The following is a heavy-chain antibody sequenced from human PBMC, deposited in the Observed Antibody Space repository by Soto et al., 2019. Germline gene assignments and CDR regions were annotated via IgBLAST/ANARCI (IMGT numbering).Heavy chain of an antibody. CDR1: WVIFSKVG. J-gene: IGHJ4*01. CDR2: IKSRTDGGTS. V-gene: IGHV3-15*07. CDR3: TTDSYSSAITVRFDY. Sequence: TGRALRVCWGALWVIFSKVGGKRVLQAPGKGLEWVGRIKSRTDGGTSDYGAPAKGRFAISRDDSRNIVYMQMNSLKIEDTGVYYCTTDSYSSAITVRFDYWGHGTLVTVSS. D-gene: IGHD1-26*01.